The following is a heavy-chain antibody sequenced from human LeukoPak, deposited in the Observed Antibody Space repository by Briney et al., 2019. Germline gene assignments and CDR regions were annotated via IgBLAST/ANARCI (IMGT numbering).Heavy chain of an antibody. J-gene: IGHJ4*02. CDR1: GYTFTDYY. CDR2: INPNSGGT. D-gene: IGHD3-10*01. Sequence: ASVKVSCEASGYTFTDYYIQWVRQAPGQGLEWMGWINPNSGGTNYAQKFQGRVTMTRDTSISTAYMELSRLRSDDTAVYYCARDINYYGSGSYYDYWGQGTLVTVSS. CDR3: ARDINYYGSGSYYDY. V-gene: IGHV1-2*02.